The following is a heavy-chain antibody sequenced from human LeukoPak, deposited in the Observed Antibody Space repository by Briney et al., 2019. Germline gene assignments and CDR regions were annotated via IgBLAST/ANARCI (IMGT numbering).Heavy chain of an antibody. D-gene: IGHD6-19*01. Sequence: GGSLRLSCAASGFTFSSYAMSWVRQAPGRGLEWVSAISGSGGSTYYADSVKGRFTISRDNSKNTLYLQMNSLRAEDTAVYYCANLRYSSGCDYWGQGTLVTVSS. CDR1: GFTFSSYA. V-gene: IGHV3-23*01. CDR3: ANLRYSSGCDY. CDR2: ISGSGGST. J-gene: IGHJ4*02.